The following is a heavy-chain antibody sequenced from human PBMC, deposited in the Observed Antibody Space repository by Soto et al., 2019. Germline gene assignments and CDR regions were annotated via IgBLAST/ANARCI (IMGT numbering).Heavy chain of an antibody. J-gene: IGHJ5*02. Sequence: QVQLVQSGAELKKPGSSVKVSCKASGGTFSNYGISCVRHAPGQGLEWMGGIIPLFGTTNYPQKFKGRVTVTDDESTSTAYMELRSLRVEDTAVYYCARAHGISWYNWFDPWGQGTLVTVSS. CDR2: IIPLFGTT. D-gene: IGHD1-26*01. CDR3: ARAHGISWYNWFDP. CDR1: GGTFSNYG. V-gene: IGHV1-69*01.